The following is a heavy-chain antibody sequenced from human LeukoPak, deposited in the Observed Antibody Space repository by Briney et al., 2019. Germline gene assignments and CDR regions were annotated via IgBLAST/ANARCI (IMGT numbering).Heavy chain of an antibody. J-gene: IGHJ4*02. Sequence: SPSETLSRTCAVYGGSFSGYYWSRIRQPPGKGLEWIGEINHSGSTNYNPSLKSRVTISVDTSKNQFSLKLSSVTAADTAVYYCARVVVGGDYFDYWGQGTLVTVSP. CDR3: ARVVVGGDYFDY. V-gene: IGHV4-34*01. CDR1: GGSFSGYY. CDR2: INHSGST. D-gene: IGHD2-15*01.